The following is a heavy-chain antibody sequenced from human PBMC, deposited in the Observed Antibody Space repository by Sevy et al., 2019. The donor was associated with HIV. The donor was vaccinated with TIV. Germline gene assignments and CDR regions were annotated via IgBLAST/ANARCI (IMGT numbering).Heavy chain of an antibody. Sequence: ASVKVSCKASGYTFASEGISWVRQAPGQGLEWMGWIGAYNGNRNSAQKFQARVTLTIDTSTGTAFMELRGLRSDDTAMYYCARVPTYYYGSATYFESWGQGTLVTVSS. D-gene: IGHD3-10*01. CDR1: GYTFASEG. J-gene: IGHJ4*02. CDR3: ARVPTYYYGSATYFES. V-gene: IGHV1-18*01. CDR2: IGAYNGNR.